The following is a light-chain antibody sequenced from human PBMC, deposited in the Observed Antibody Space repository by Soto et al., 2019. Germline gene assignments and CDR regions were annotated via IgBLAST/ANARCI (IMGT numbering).Light chain of an antibody. CDR1: SRHSFYD. J-gene: IGLJ3*02. CDR3: ESWDTNTRV. CDR2: VEGSGNY. Sequence: QSVLTQPSYASASLGSSVSLTCTLSSRHSFYDIAWHQQRPGTAPRYLTKVEGSGNYDKGSGIPERFSGSSSGADRYLTISNLRSEDEGDFYCESWDTNTRVFGGGTKLTVL. V-gene: IGLV4-60*03.